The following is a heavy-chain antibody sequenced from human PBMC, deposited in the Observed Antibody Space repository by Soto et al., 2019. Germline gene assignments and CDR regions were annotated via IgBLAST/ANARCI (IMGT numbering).Heavy chain of an antibody. CDR1: GFTFSSYG. CDR2: ISYDGSNK. V-gene: IGHV3-30*18. CDR3: AKDREGHGWPVPLYYYGMDV. J-gene: IGHJ6*02. D-gene: IGHD2-2*03. Sequence: GGSLRLSCAASGFTFSSYGMHWVRQAPGKGLEWVEVISYDGSNKYYADSVKGRFTISRDNSKNTLYLQMNSLRAEDTAVYYCAKDREGHGWPVPLYYYGMDVWGQGTTVTVSS.